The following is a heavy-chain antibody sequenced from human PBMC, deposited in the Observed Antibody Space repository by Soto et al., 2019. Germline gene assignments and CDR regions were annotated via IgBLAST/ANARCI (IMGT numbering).Heavy chain of an antibody. V-gene: IGHV3-30*18. CDR2: IPYDGSEK. CDR1: GFTFSTYG. Sequence: QVQLVESGGGVVQPGTSVRLSCAASGFTFSTYGMHWLRQPPGEGLEWLAVIPYDGSEKYYADSVKGRITISRDNSKNTLFLEMKSLRPEDTAVYYCAKGFGTGVYSFAAFDDWGQGTLLTVSS. D-gene: IGHD5-18*01. CDR3: AKGFGTGVYSFAAFDD. J-gene: IGHJ3*01.